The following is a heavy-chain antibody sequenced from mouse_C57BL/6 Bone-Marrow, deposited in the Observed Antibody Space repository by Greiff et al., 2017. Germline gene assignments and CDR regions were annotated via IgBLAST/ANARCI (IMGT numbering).Heavy chain of an antibody. CDR1: GFTFSNYW. CDR3: TVYYGNYLFAY. CDR2: IRLKSDNYAT. Sequence: EVKLVESGGGLVQPGGSMKLSCVASGFTFSNYWMNWVRQSPETGLEWVAQIRLKSDNYATHYAESVKGRFTISRDDSKSSVYLQMNNLRAEDTGIYYCTVYYGNYLFAYWGQGTLVTVSA. J-gene: IGHJ3*01. D-gene: IGHD2-1*01. V-gene: IGHV6-3*01.